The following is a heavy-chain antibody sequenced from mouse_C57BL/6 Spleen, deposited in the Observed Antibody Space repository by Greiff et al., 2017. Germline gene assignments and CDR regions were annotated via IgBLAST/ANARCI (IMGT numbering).Heavy chain of an antibody. CDR2: IYPGSGST. CDR1: GYTFTSYW. D-gene: IGHD2-14*01. J-gene: IGHJ3*01. Sequence: QVQLQQSGAELVKPGASVKMSCKASGYTFTSYWITWVKQRPGQGLEWIGDIYPGSGSTNYNEKFKSKATLTVDTSSSTAYMQLSSLTSEDSAVYYCARGEVLRAWFAYWGQGTLVTVSA. CDR3: ARGEVLRAWFAY. V-gene: IGHV1-55*01.